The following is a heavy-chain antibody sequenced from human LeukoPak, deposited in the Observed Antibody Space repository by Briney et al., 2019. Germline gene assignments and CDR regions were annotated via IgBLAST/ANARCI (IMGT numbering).Heavy chain of an antibody. CDR1: GYTFTGYY. CDR2: INPNSGGT. V-gene: IGHV1-2*02. J-gene: IGHJ5*02. D-gene: IGHD6-25*01. Sequence: ASVKVSCKASGYTFTGYYMHWVRQAPGQGLEWMGWINPNSGGTNYAQKFQGRVTMTRDTSISTAHMELSRLRSDDTAVYYCARVVGYPNPGSQYNWFDPWGQGTLVTVSS. CDR3: ARVVGYPNPGSQYNWFDP.